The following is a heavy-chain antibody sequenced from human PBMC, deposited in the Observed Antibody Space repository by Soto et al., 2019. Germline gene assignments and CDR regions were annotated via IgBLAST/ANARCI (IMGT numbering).Heavy chain of an antibody. CDR1: GYSFTGYW. CDR2: IYPGDSDT. CDR3: ARHAAETTVTTGLHD. V-gene: IGHV5-51*01. J-gene: IGHJ4*02. Sequence: GESLKICWKGSGYSFTGYWIGWVRQMPGKGLEWMGIIYPGDSDTRYSPSFQGQVTISADKSISTAYLQWSSLKASDTAMYYCARHAAETTVTTGLHDRGQRTVLTISS. D-gene: IGHD4-17*01.